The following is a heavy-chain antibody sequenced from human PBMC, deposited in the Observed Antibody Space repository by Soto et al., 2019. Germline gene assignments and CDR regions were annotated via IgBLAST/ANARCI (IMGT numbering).Heavy chain of an antibody. CDR3: TTDSADIVVVPATFGMDV. CDR2: IKSITDGGTT. CDR1: GFTFSNAW. Sequence: GGSLRRSYAASGFTFSNAWMTWVRQAPGKGLEWVGRIKSITDGGTTDYAAPVKGRFTISRDDSKDTLYLQMNNLRTEDTAVYHCTTDSADIVVVPATFGMDVWGQGTTVTVSS. J-gene: IGHJ6*02. V-gene: IGHV3-15*01. D-gene: IGHD2-2*01.